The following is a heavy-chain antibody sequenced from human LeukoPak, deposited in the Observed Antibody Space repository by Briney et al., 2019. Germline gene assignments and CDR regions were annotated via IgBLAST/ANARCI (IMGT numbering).Heavy chain of an antibody. Sequence: GGSLRLSCATSGFTFSGHNMNWVRQAPGKGLEWVSYISSSSSTIYYADSVKGRFTISRDNAKNSLYLHMNSLRAEDTAVYYCAREQWLVPSDDAFDIWGQGTMVTVSS. CDR3: AREQWLVPSDDAFDI. V-gene: IGHV3-48*04. CDR2: ISSSSSTI. CDR1: GFTFSGHN. D-gene: IGHD6-19*01. J-gene: IGHJ3*02.